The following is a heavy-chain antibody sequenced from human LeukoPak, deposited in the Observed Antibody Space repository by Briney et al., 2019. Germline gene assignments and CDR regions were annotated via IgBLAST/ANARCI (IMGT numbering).Heavy chain of an antibody. V-gene: IGHV3-23*01. J-gene: IGHJ4*02. Sequence: GGSLKLSCGASGFSLSDCSMGWVRQAPGKGLEYVSAVSDGGSPFYADSVQGRFTISRGISRSTLYLQMSSLTAEDTAVYYCAKGSPSLQSPDYWGQGTPVTVSS. CDR3: AKGSPSLQSPDY. CDR2: VSDGGSP. CDR1: GFSLSDCS. D-gene: IGHD3-10*01.